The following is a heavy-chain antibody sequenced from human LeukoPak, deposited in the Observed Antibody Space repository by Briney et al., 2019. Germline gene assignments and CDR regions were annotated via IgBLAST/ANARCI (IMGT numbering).Heavy chain of an antibody. CDR3: AKVGYSSSWYLHYYYYYMDV. D-gene: IGHD6-13*01. Sequence: PGGSLRLSCAASGFTFSSYGMSWVRQAPGKGLEWVSAISGSGGSTYYADSVKGRFTISRDNSKNTLYLQMNSLRAEDTAVYYCAKVGYSSSWYLHYYYYYMDVWGKGTTVTISS. CDR1: GFTFSSYG. V-gene: IGHV3-23*01. J-gene: IGHJ6*03. CDR2: ISGSGGST.